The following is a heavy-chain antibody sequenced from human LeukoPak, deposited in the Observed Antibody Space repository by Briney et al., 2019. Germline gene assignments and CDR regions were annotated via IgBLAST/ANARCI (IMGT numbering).Heavy chain of an antibody. CDR3: ARSETVTNESYFDY. Sequence: PSETLSLTCTVSGGSISSSSYYWGWIRQPPGKGLEWIGEINHSGSTNYNPSLKSRVTISVDTSKNQFSLKLSSVTAADTAVYYCARSETVTNESYFDYWGQGTLVTVSS. J-gene: IGHJ4*02. V-gene: IGHV4-39*07. CDR2: INHSGST. CDR1: GGSISSSSYY. D-gene: IGHD4-17*01.